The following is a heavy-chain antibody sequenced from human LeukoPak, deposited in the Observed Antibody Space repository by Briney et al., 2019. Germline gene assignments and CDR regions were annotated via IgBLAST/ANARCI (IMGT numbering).Heavy chain of an antibody. J-gene: IGHJ3*02. CDR3: ARPTIAAAGRLAFDI. D-gene: IGHD6-13*01. V-gene: IGHV4-34*01. Sequence: SETLSLTCAVYGGSFSGYYWSCIRQPPGEGLQWIGEINHSGSTNYNPSLESRVTISVDTSKNQFSLNLNSVTAADTAMYYCARPTIAAAGRLAFDIWGQGTMVTVSS. CDR1: GGSFSGYY. CDR2: INHSGST.